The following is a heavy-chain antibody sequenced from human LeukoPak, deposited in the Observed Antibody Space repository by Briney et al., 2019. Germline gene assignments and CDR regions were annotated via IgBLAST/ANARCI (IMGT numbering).Heavy chain of an antibody. D-gene: IGHD2-2*01. CDR3: ASGGGYCSSTSCSRWFDP. CDR1: GFTFSSYA. CDR2: ISYDGSNK. J-gene: IGHJ5*02. Sequence: GGSLRLSCAASGFTFSSYAMHWVRQAAGKGLEWVAVISYDGSNKYYADSVKGRFTISRDNSKNTLYLQMNSLRAEDTAVYYCASGGGYCSSTSCSRWFDPWGQGTLVTVSS. V-gene: IGHV3-30-3*01.